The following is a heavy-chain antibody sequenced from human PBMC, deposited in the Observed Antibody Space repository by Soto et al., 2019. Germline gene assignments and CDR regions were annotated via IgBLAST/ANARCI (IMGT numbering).Heavy chain of an antibody. J-gene: IGHJ6*02. CDR2: MNPNSGNT. D-gene: IGHD3-16*01. CDR1: GYTFSSHD. CDR3: ASYVRSYYNGMDV. Sequence: QVQLVQSGAEVKKPGASVKVSCKASGYTFSSHDINWVRQATGQGLEWMGWMNPNSGNTGYAQKFQGRVTMTMNTSISTGYMELSSLRSEDMAVYYCASYVRSYYNGMDVWVQGTTVTVSS. V-gene: IGHV1-8*01.